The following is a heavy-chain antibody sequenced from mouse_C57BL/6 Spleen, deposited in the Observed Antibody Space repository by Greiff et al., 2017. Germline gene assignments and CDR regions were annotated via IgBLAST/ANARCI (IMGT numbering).Heavy chain of an antibody. D-gene: IGHD2-5*01. CDR2: ISDGGSSS. CDR1: GFTFSSYA. CDR3: TRESKSCFAY. V-gene: IGHV5-4*01. J-gene: IGHJ3*01. Sequence: DVQVVESGGGLVKPGGSLKLSCAASGFTFSSYAMSWVRQTPEKRLEWVATISDGGSSSYYPATVKGRFTISSDNAKHNLYQLKSQLKEEKTAKYYGTRESKSCFAYWGQGTLVTVSA.